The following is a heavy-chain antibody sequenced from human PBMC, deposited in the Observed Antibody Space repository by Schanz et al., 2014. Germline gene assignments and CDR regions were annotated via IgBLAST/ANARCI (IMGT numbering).Heavy chain of an antibody. J-gene: IGHJ4*02. D-gene: IGHD3-10*02. CDR3: AKNQYDDVDLSSFYFDL. Sequence: EVQLVESGGGLVQPGGSLRLSCAASGFSFSSYAMGWVRQARGKGLEWVSAMNESHSTIYYADSVKGRFTISRDSSKNTLYLQMNSLRPEDTAIYYCAKNQYDDVDLSSFYFDLWGQGTLVTVSS. V-gene: IGHV3-23*04. CDR2: MNESHSTI. CDR1: GFSFSSYA.